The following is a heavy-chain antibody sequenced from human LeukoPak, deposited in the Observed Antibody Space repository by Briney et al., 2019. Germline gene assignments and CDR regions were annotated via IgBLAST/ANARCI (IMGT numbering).Heavy chain of an antibody. D-gene: IGHD1-1*01. J-gene: IGHJ3*02. CDR2: IYYSGST. CDR3: ARRSYDLDASDI. CDR1: GGSISSYY. V-gene: IGHV4-59*08. Sequence: NPSETLSLTCTVSGGSISSYYWSWIRQPPGKGLEWIGYIYYSGSTNYNPSLKSRVTISVDTSKNQFSLKLSSVTAADTAVYYCARRSYDLDASDIWGQGTMVTVSS.